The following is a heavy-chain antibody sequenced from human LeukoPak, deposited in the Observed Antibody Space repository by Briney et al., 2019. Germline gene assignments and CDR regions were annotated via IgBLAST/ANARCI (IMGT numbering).Heavy chain of an antibody. D-gene: IGHD2-2*01. CDR1: GFTFSSYW. CDR2: IASDGSST. J-gene: IGHJ6*02. V-gene: IGHV3-74*01. Sequence: PGGSLRLSCAASGFTFSSYWMNWVRQAPGKGLVWVSRIASDGSSTTYADSVKGRFSISRDNAKNTLYLQMNSLRVEDTAVYYCARGMQIVVVPAAANYYYYGMDVWGQGTTVTVSS. CDR3: ARGMQIVVVPAAANYYYYGMDV.